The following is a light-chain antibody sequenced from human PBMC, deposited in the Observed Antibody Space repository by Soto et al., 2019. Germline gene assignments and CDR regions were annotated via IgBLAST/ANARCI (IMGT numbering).Light chain of an antibody. CDR3: QQFVGWT. CDR1: QSISSNY. Sequence: ENVLTQSPGTLSVSPGERATLSCRASQSISSNYLAWYQQKPGQAPSLLIYGASSRATGIPDRFSGSGSGTYFTLTISRLEPEDSAIYYCQQFVGWTFGQGTKVEIK. J-gene: IGKJ1*01. V-gene: IGKV3-20*01. CDR2: GAS.